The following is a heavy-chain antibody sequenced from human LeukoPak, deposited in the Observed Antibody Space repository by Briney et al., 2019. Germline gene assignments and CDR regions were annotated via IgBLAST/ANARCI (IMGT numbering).Heavy chain of an antibody. CDR2: INPCGGST. Sequence: ASVKVSCKASGYTFTSYYMHWVRQAPGQGLEWMGIINPCGGSTSYAQKFQGRVTMTRDMSTSTVYMELSSLRSEDTAVYYCAREGRYNWNYGEFFFWGQGTLVTVSS. V-gene: IGHV1-46*01. D-gene: IGHD1-7*01. J-gene: IGHJ4*02. CDR1: GYTFTSYY. CDR3: AREGRYNWNYGEFFF.